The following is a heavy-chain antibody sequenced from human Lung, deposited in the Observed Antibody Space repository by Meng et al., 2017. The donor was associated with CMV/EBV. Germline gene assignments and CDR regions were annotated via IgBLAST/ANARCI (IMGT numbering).Heavy chain of an antibody. Sequence: QLVQSGAEVKNAVASVKDSIQASVASFPSYGITWVRQAPEQGLEWLGWINTNTGNPTYAQGFTGRFVFSLDTSVSTAYLQISSLKAADTAVYYCARLYCSGGSCYTIDYWGQGTLVTVSS. D-gene: IGHD2-15*01. V-gene: IGHV7-4-1*02. CDR1: VASFPSYG. CDR3: ARLYCSGGSCYTIDY. CDR2: INTNTGNP. J-gene: IGHJ4*02.